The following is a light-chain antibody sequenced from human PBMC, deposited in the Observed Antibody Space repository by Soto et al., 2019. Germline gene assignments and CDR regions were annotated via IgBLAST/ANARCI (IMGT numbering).Light chain of an antibody. CDR2: TAA. CDR3: QQSYSTPYT. CDR1: QRITTY. Sequence: IHMTPSPSSLSASVGDRVTITCRASQRITTYLNWYQQKPGKAPKLLISTAATLQGGVPSRFSGGGAGTDFTLTITTLQPEDFATYFGQQSYSTPYTFGQGTKLEIK. J-gene: IGKJ2*01. V-gene: IGKV1-39*01.